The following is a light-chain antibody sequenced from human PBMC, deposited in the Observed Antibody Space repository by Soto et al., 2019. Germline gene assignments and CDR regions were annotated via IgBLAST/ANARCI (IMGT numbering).Light chain of an antibody. J-gene: IGKJ1*01. V-gene: IGKV4-1*01. CDR3: QQYYSTCWK. CDR1: QSVLSSSNNRNY. Sequence: DIVMTQSPDSLAVSLGERATINCKSSQSVLSSSNNRNYLAWFQLKPGQPPKLLIYWASTRESGVPDRFSGRGSGTDFTLTISSLQAEDVEVYYCQQYYSTCWKFGQGTKADIX. CDR2: WAS.